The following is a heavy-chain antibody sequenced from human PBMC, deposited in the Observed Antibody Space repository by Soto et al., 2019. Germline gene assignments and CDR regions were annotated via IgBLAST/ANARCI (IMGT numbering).Heavy chain of an antibody. V-gene: IGHV3-23*01. CDR3: ARDPYSSGYYGFAYYYYYGMDV. J-gene: IGHJ6*02. CDR2: ISGSGVNT. Sequence: GGSLIPYCAAPRFSFINDPMGWVVQATVLGPEWVSSISGSGVNTFYADSVKGRFTISRDNSKNMLYLQMNSLRAEDTAVYYCARDPYSSGYYGFAYYYYYGMDVWGQGT. CDR1: RFSFINDP. D-gene: IGHD3-22*01.